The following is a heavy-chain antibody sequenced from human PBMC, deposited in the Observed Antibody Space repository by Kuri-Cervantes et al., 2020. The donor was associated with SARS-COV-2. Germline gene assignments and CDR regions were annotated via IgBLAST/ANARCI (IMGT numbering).Heavy chain of an antibody. Sequence: SETLSLTCTVSCYSISSGYYWGWIRQPPGKGLEWIGSIYHSGSTYYNPSLKSRVTISVDTSKNQFSLKLSSVTAADTAVYYCARVGVYCSSTSCYPNWFDPWGQGTLVTVSS. CDR1: CYSISSGYY. CDR2: IYHSGST. CDR3: ARVGVYCSSTSCYPNWFDP. J-gene: IGHJ5*02. D-gene: IGHD2-2*01. V-gene: IGHV4-38-2*02.